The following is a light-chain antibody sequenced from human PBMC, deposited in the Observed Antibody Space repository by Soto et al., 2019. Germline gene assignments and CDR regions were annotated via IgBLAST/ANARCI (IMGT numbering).Light chain of an antibody. V-gene: IGKV1-5*01. CDR1: QTISSW. CDR2: DAS. CDR3: QHYNSYRT. Sequence: DIQMTQSPSTLSGSVGDRVTITCRASQTISSWLAWYQQKPGKAPKLLIYDASSLESGVPSRFSGSGSGTEFTLTISSLHPDDFATYYCQHYNSYRTFGQGTKVDIK. J-gene: IGKJ1*01.